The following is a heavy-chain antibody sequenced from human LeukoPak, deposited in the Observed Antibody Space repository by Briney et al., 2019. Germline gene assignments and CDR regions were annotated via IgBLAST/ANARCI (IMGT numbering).Heavy chain of an antibody. CDR2: ISGSGGST. J-gene: IGHJ4*02. V-gene: IGHV3-23*01. CDR1: GFTFSSYA. Sequence: QSGGSLRLSCAASGFTFSSYAMSWVGQAPGKGLEWVSAISGSGGSTYYADSVKGRFTISRDNSKTTLYLQMNSLRAEDTAVYYCAKVSPQGQGVVPDGYWGQGTLVTVSS. CDR3: AKVSPQGQGVVPDGY. D-gene: IGHD2-2*01.